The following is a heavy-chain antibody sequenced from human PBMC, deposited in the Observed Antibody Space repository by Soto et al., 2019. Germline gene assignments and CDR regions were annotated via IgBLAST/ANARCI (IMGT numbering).Heavy chain of an antibody. J-gene: IGHJ4*02. V-gene: IGHV3-33*01. CDR2: IWYDGNNK. CDR3: AREKYLLAEGLAPLYYFDY. CDR1: GFTFSSYV. Sequence: QVQLVESGGGVVQPGRSLRLSCAASGFTFSSYVMHWVRQAPGKGLEWVAVIWYDGNNKYYADSVKGRFTISRDNSKNTRYLQMNSLRAEDTAVYYCAREKYLLAEGLAPLYYFDYWGQGTLVTVSS. D-gene: IGHD3-10*01.